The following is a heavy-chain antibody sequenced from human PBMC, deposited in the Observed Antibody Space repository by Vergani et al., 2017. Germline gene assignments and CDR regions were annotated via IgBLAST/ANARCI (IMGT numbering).Heavy chain of an antibody. CDR3: GRVADFYGLGSRLLDV. Sequence: QVRLQESGPGLVKPSETLSLTCSVSGGSMSGYYWSWIRQPPGKELEWIGYMYHSGSTNYNPSLETRVTISGDTSKNQFSLKLNSVTAAYTAVYYCGRVADFYGLGSRLLDVWGQGILVTVSS. D-gene: IGHD3-10*01. CDR1: GGSMSGYY. CDR2: MYHSGST. V-gene: IGHV4-59*01. J-gene: IGHJ4*02.